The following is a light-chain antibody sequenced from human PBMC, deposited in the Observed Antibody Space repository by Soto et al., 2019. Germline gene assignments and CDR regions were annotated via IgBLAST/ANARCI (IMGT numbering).Light chain of an antibody. CDR3: PQYDSSPKT. Sequence: VLTQSPGTLSLTPGERATLTCRASQSVSNNYLAWYQQKPGQAPRLLIYGASNRATGIPDRFSGSGSGTDFTLTISRLEPEDFAVYYCPQYDSSPKTSGQGTKADIK. CDR2: GAS. CDR1: QSVSNNY. J-gene: IGKJ1*01. V-gene: IGKV3-20*01.